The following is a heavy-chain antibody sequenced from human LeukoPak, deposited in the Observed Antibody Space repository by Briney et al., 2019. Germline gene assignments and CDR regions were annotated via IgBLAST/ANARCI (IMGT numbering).Heavy chain of an antibody. D-gene: IGHD2-2*01. J-gene: IGHJ6*03. CDR2: IIPIFGTA. V-gene: IGHV1-69*05. CDR1: GGTFSSYA. CDR3: ARHLRAVVVPAPTYYYYYMDV. Sequence: SVKVSCKASGGTFSSYAISWVRQAPGQGLEWMGGIIPIFGTANYAQKFQGRVTITTDESTSTAYMELSSLRSEDTAVYYCARHLRAVVVPAPTYYYYYMDVWGKGTTVTVSS.